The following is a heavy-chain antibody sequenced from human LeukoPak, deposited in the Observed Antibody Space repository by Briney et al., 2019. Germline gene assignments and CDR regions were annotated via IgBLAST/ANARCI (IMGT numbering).Heavy chain of an antibody. J-gene: IGHJ4*02. CDR3: ANEIRPNDY. CDR1: GFTFSGFG. CDR2: IMFDGSNK. Sequence: GGSLRLSCAASGFTFSGFGIHWVRQAPGEGLEWVALIMFDGSNKYYVDSVKGRFTISRDNSKNTVYLQMDSLRAEDTAVYYCANEIRPNDYWGQGTLVTVSS. V-gene: IGHV3-30*02. D-gene: IGHD4-17*01.